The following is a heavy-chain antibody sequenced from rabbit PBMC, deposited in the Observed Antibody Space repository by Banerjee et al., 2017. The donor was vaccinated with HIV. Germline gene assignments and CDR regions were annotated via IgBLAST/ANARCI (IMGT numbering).Heavy chain of an antibody. J-gene: IGHJ4*01. CDR2: IDAGSSGST. V-gene: IGHV1S45*01. Sequence: QEQLEESGGGLVKPEGSLTLTCTASGFSFSSNYWMCWVRQAPGKGLEWIACIDAGSSGSTYYASWAKGRLTISKTSWTTVTLQMTSLTAADTATYFCARDLTGVIGWNFNLWGQGTLVTVS. CDR3: ARDLTGVIGWNFNL. D-gene: IGHD1-1*01. CDR1: GFSFSSNYW.